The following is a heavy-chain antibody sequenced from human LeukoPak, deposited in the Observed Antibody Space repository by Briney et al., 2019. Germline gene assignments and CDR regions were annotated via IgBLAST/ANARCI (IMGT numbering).Heavy chain of an antibody. CDR2: INHSGST. Sequence: SETLSLTCAVYGGSLSGYYWSWIRQPAGKGLEWIGEINHSGSTNYNPSLKTRVTISVDTSKNQFSLKLSSVTAADTAVYYCARYRNLALVTNGIDIWGQGRMVTVSS. CDR3: ARYRNLALVTNGIDI. CDR1: GGSLSGYY. D-gene: IGHD2-8*01. J-gene: IGHJ3*02. V-gene: IGHV4-34*01.